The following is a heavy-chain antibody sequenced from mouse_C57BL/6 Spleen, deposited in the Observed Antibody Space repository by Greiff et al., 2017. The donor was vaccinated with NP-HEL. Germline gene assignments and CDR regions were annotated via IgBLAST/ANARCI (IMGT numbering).Heavy chain of an antibody. D-gene: IGHD1-1*01. Sequence: EVKVVESGGGLVQPGGSLSLSCAASGFTFTDYYMSWVRQPPGKALEWLGFIRNKANGYTTEYSASVKGRFTISRANSQSILYLQMNALRAEDSATYYCAIYFYYGSSPMDYWGQGTSVTVSS. CDR2: IRNKANGYTT. V-gene: IGHV7-3*01. CDR3: AIYFYYGSSPMDY. CDR1: GFTFTDYY. J-gene: IGHJ4*01.